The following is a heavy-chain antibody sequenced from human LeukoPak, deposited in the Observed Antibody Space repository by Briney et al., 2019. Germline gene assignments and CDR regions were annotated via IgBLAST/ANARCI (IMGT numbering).Heavy chain of an antibody. CDR3: ARRGIWDLQIGNWFDP. D-gene: IGHD3-16*01. V-gene: IGHV4-39*01. J-gene: IGHJ5*02. CDR1: GDSITTNSYW. Sequence: PSQTLSLTCSISGDSITTNSYWSGWIRQSPGKGLEWIGSIYSSGNSYYNPSLKTRATISPDTSKNQYSLRLTSVTAADTAIYYCARRGIWDLQIGNWFDPWGQGILVIVSS. CDR2: IYSSGNS.